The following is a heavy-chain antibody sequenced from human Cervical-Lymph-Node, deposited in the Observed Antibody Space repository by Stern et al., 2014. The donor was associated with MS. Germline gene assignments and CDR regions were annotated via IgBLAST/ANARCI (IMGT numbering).Heavy chain of an antibody. CDR3: ARGRGIALRPDY. V-gene: IGHV5-51*03. CDR2: VYPGDSET. CDR1: GYSLTNTW. Sequence: VQLVQSGAELKKPGESLRISCKGSGYSLTNTWIGWVRQMPGKDLEWMGIVYPGDSETRYSPSFQGQFTISADKSINTAYLQWSSLKASDTAMYYCARGRGIALRPDYWGQGTLVTVSS. D-gene: IGHD6-13*01. J-gene: IGHJ4*02.